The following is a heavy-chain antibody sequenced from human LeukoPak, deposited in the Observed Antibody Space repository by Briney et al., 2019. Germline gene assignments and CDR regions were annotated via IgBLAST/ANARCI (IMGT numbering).Heavy chain of an antibody. CDR3: ARATSPIAYDWNS. CDR1: GYSFTNYK. Sequence: GASVKVSCKASGYSFTNYKIHWLRQAPGQGLQWMGIIDPSGPSVTYAQIFQGRLTVTRDTSTSTVYMQLSSLRSEDTAMYYCARATSPIAYDWNSWGQGTLVTVSS. V-gene: IGHV1-46*01. J-gene: IGHJ4*02. D-gene: IGHD5-12*01. CDR2: IDPSGPSV.